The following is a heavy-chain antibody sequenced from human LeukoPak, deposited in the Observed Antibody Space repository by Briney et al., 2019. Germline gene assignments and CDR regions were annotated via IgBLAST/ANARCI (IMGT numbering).Heavy chain of an antibody. Sequence: PGGSLRLSCAASRFSFSNYAMRWVRQAPGKGLEWVSGISGSGYTTDYADSVKGRLTISRDNSKNTLYLQMNSLRVEDTAVYYCAKDTDSSGYSPFDNWGQGTLVAVSS. CDR1: RFSFSNYA. CDR3: AKDTDSSGYSPFDN. J-gene: IGHJ4*02. V-gene: IGHV3-23*01. D-gene: IGHD3-22*01. CDR2: ISGSGYTT.